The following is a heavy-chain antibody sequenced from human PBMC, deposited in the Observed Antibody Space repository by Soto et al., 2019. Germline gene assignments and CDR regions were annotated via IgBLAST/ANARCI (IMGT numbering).Heavy chain of an antibody. CDR3: ERPGSGYDVLTGRYFYYYHSVDV. Sequence: QVQLVDSGGGVVQPGRSLRLSCVTSGFLFNTYTMHWIRQAPGKGLEWVAVISHDGLNIYYADYVKGRFTIYRDNSKNTLYLQTNALRFEDTAVYYCERPGSGYDVLTGRYFYYYHSVDVCGQGTTVTVSS. CDR1: GFLFNTYT. V-gene: IGHV3-30-3*01. J-gene: IGHJ6*02. D-gene: IGHD3-9*01. CDR2: ISHDGLNI.